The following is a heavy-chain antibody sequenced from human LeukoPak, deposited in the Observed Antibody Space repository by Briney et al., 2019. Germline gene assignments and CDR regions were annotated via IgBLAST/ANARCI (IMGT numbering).Heavy chain of an antibody. CDR1: GFTFSNFW. Sequence: GGSLRLSCTASGFTFSNFWMAWVRQAPGKGLEWVANIKQDGSLQHYGDSVKGRFTISRDNAKNSLYLQMNNLRAEDTALYYCATSYDSSGCDWGQGTLVTVSS. CDR3: ATSYDSSGCD. V-gene: IGHV3-7*01. J-gene: IGHJ4*02. D-gene: IGHD3-22*01. CDR2: IKQDGSLQ.